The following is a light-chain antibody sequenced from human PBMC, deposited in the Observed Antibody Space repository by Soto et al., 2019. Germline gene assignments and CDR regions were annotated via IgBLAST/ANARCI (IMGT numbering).Light chain of an antibody. J-gene: IGLJ1*01. CDR2: GND. CDR1: SSNIGSNS. Sequence: QSVLTQPPSVSGTPRQRVTISCSGSSSNIGSNSVNWYQHLPGAAPKLLIFGNDQRPSGVPDRFSGSKSGTSASLAISGLHSEDEGDYYCAPWDDSLNAYVFGSGTKVTVL. CDR3: APWDDSLNAYV. V-gene: IGLV1-44*01.